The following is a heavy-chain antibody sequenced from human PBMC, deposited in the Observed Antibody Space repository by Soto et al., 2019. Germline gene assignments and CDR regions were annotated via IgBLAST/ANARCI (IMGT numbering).Heavy chain of an antibody. CDR2: IKSKIAGGKT. Sequence: EVQLVESGGGLVKPGGSLRLSCAASGFTFSNGWMSWVRQAPGKGLEGVGRIKSKIAGGKTDYSAPVKGRFTISRDDSKDTLYLQMNSLQTEDTAVYYCTTDSTQTFCDGGPCYSLQTKIHDSWGQGTLVTVSS. J-gene: IGHJ4*02. D-gene: IGHD2-21*01. CDR1: GFTFSNGW. V-gene: IGHV3-15*01. CDR3: TTDSTQTFCDGGPCYSLQTKIHDS.